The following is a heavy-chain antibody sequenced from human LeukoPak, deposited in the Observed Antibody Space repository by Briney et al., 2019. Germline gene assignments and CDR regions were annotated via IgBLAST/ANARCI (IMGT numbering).Heavy chain of an antibody. CDR2: INHSGST. V-gene: IGHV4-34*01. D-gene: IGHD6-19*01. Sequence: SETLSLTCAVYGGSFGGYYWSWIRQPPGKGLEWIGEINHSGSTNYNPSLKSRVTISVDTSKNQFSLKLSSVTAADTAVYYCARGGRGIAVAGTPSPLGYWGQGTLVTVSS. CDR3: ARGGRGIAVAGTPSPLGY. CDR1: GGSFGGYY. J-gene: IGHJ4*02.